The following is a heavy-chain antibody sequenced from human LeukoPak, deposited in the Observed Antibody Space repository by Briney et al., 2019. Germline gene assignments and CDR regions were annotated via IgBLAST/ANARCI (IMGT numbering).Heavy chain of an antibody. D-gene: IGHD2-15*01. J-gene: IGHJ6*02. Sequence: GGSLRLSCAASGFAFSSYSMNWVRQAPGKGLEWVSVIYSGGSTYYADSVKGRFTISRDNSKNTLYLQMNSLRAEDTAVYYCARDTAVYCSGGSCYGRRTYGMDVWGQGTTVTVSS. CDR2: IYSGGST. V-gene: IGHV3-53*01. CDR1: GFAFSSYS. CDR3: ARDTAVYCSGGSCYGRRTYGMDV.